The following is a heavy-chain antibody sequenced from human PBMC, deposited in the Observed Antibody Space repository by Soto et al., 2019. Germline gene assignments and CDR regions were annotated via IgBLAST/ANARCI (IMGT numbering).Heavy chain of an antibody. CDR3: ARDRIDVATAFTYDY. CDR1: GLTFSNYA. V-gene: IGHV3-23*01. D-gene: IGHD6-19*01. Sequence: AGGSLRLSCATSGLTFSNYAMSWVRQAPGGGLEWVSSMSGSSSTTYYADSVRGRFTISRDRSKNSLYLQMNSLRAEDTALYYCARDRIDVATAFTYDYWGQGILVTVPS. CDR2: MSGSSSTT. J-gene: IGHJ4*02.